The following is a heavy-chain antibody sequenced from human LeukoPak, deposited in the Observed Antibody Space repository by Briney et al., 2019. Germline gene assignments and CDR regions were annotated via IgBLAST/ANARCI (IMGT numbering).Heavy chain of an antibody. CDR3: ARTYDILTGYPNWFDP. CDR2: IYYSGST. Sequence: SETLSLTCTVSGGSISSYYWSWIRQPPGKGLEWIGYIYYSGSTNYNPSLKSRVTISVDTSKNQFPLKLSSVTAADTAVYYCARTYDILTGYPNWFDPWGQGTLVTVSS. CDR1: GGSISSYY. D-gene: IGHD3-9*01. J-gene: IGHJ5*02. V-gene: IGHV4-59*01.